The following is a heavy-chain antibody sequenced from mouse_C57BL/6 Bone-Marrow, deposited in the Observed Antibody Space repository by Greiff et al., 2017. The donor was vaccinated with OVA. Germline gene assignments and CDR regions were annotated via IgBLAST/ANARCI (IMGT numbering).Heavy chain of an antibody. Sequence: VQLQQSVAELVRPGASVKLSCKASGYTFTDTYINWVPQRPGQGLEWIARIYPGSGNTYYNEKFKGKATMTAEKSSSTAYMQLSSLTSEDSAVYFCARRGYGSSLGYWGQGTTLTVSS. CDR2: IYPGSGNT. CDR3: ARRGYGSSLGY. CDR1: GYTFTDTY. J-gene: IGHJ2*01. V-gene: IGHV1-76*01. D-gene: IGHD1-1*01.